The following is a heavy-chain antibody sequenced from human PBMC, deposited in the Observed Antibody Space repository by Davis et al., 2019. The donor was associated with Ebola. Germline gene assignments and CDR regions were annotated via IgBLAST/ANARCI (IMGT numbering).Heavy chain of an antibody. J-gene: IGHJ4*02. Sequence: HTGGSLRLSCAASGFTFSSYWMHWVRQAPGKGLVWVSRINSDGSSTSYADSVKGRFTISRDNAKNTLYLQMNSLRAEDTAVYYCARFQTAYYYDSSGYYTGYYFDYWGQGTLVTVSS. D-gene: IGHD3-22*01. CDR3: ARFQTAYYYDSSGYYTGYYFDY. V-gene: IGHV3-74*01. CDR1: GFTFSSYW. CDR2: INSDGSST.